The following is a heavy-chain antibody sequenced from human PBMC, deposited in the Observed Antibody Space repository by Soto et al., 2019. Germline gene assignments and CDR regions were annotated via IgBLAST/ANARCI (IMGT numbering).Heavy chain of an antibody. V-gene: IGHV3-23*01. CDR1: GFTFSSYA. CDR3: AKSPPLGYYDSSGYTLYDAFDI. J-gene: IGHJ3*02. D-gene: IGHD3-22*01. CDR2: ISGSGGST. Sequence: GGSLRLSCAASGFTFSSYAMSWVRQAPGKGLEWVSAISGSGGSTYYADSVKGRFTISRDNSKNTLYLQMNSLRAEDTAVYYCAKSPPLGYYDSSGYTLYDAFDIWGQGTMVTVSS.